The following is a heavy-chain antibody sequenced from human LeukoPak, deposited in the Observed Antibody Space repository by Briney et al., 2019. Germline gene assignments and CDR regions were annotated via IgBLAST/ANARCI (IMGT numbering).Heavy chain of an antibody. D-gene: IGHD6-19*01. CDR1: GFKFDDYS. Sequence: PGMSLRLSCVGSGFKFDDYSMHWVRQVPGKGLEWVSGISWSTATIAYADSVKGRFTISRDNAKNSLYLQMNSLRPEDMALYYCAKGRSNGWYADHWGQGTLVTVSS. J-gene: IGHJ5*02. CDR2: ISWSTATI. CDR3: AKGRSNGWYADH. V-gene: IGHV3-9*03.